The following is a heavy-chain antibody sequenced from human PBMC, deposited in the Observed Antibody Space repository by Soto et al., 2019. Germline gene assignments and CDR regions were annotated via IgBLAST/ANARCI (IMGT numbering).Heavy chain of an antibody. J-gene: IGHJ4*02. Sequence: QVQLVQSGAEVTKPGSSVKVSCKASGDTFSSHTISWVRQAPGQGLEWMGRIIPMLGIPNYVQTFQGRITISADKTTNTAYMELSSLTSDDTAVYYCARLSLEFSGYDNFDYWGQGTLVTVSS. V-gene: IGHV1-69*02. D-gene: IGHD5-12*01. CDR1: GDTFSSHT. CDR3: ARLSLEFSGYDNFDY. CDR2: IIPMLGIP.